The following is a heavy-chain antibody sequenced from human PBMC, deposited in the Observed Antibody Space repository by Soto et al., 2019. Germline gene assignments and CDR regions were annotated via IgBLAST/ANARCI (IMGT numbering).Heavy chain of an antibody. CDR2: IKSKTDGGTT. J-gene: IGHJ6*02. V-gene: IGHV3-15*07. Sequence: EVQLVESGGGLVKPGGSLRLSCAASGFTFSNAWMNWVRQAPGKGLEWGGRIKSKTDGGTTDYAAPVKGRFTISRDDSKNTLHLQKNSLKTEDAAVYYCTADSARGLGQQLDTGGYYHYGIDVLGQGTTVTVSS. CDR1: GFTFSNAW. D-gene: IGHD6-13*01. CDR3: TADSARGLGQQLDTGGYYHYGIDV.